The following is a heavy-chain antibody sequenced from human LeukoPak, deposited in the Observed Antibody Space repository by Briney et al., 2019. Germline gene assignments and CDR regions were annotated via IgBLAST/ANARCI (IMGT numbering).Heavy chain of an antibody. CDR3: ARGFTHRMYYSQGGDAFDI. Sequence: ASVKVSCKASGYTFVRYDISWVRQAPGQGLEWMGWINPYNGNTKYPQKFQGRVTMTTDTSTSTAYMELRSLRSDDTAVYYCARGFTHRMYYSQGGDAFDIWGQGTMVTVSS. CDR2: INPYNGNT. CDR1: GYTFVRYD. V-gene: IGHV1-18*01. J-gene: IGHJ3*02. D-gene: IGHD3-10*01.